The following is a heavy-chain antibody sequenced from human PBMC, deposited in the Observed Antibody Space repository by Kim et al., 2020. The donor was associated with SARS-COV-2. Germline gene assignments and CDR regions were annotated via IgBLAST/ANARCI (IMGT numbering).Heavy chain of an antibody. D-gene: IGHD6-19*01. V-gene: IGHV4-39*01. Sequence: SETLSLTCTVSGGSISSSSYYWGWIRQPPGKGLEWIGSIYYSGSTYYNPSLKSRVTISVDTSKNQFSLKLSSVTAADTAVYYCASSGWYPGDWFDPWGQGTLVTVSS. CDR2: IYYSGST. J-gene: IGHJ5*02. CDR1: GGSISSSSYY. CDR3: ASSGWYPGDWFDP.